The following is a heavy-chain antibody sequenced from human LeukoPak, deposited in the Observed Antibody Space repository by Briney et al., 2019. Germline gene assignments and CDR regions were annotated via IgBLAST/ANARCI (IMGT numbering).Heavy chain of an antibody. J-gene: IGHJ6*02. V-gene: IGHV4-34*09. CDR1: GGSFSGYY. Sequence: TSETLSLTCAVYGGSFSGYYWSWIRQPPGKGLEWIGYINYSGSTYYNPSLKSRVTISVDTSQNQFSLKLSSVTAADTAVYYCARDEAIFGAGYYYGMDVWGQGTTVTVSS. CDR3: ARDEAIFGAGYYYGMDV. CDR2: INYSGST. D-gene: IGHD3-3*01.